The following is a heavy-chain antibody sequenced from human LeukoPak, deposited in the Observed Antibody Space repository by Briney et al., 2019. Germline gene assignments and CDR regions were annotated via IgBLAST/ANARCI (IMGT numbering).Heavy chain of an antibody. V-gene: IGHV4-31*03. CDR2: IYYSGST. J-gene: IGHJ3*02. CDR1: GGSISSGGFY. D-gene: IGHD2-2*01. Sequence: SETLSLTCTVSGGSISSGGFYWRWIRQHPGKGLEWIGYIYYSGSTYYNPSLKSRVTISVDTSKNQFSLKLSSVTAADTAVYYCARGGGRYCSSTSCYHDAFDIWGQGTMVTVSS. CDR3: ARGGGRYCSSTSCYHDAFDI.